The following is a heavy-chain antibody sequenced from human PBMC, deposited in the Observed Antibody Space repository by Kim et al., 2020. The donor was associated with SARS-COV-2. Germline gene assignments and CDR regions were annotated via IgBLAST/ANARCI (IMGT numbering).Heavy chain of an antibody. J-gene: IGHJ6*04. CDR1: GFTFSNVW. D-gene: IGHD1-1*01. Sequence: GGSLRLSCAASGFTFSNVWMTWVRQAPGKGLEWVGRIKSKTDGGTTDYAAPVKGRFIISRDDSKNTLYLQMNGPKIEDTAVYYCTTVRRVGWNRAVWGKGTTVTVSS. V-gene: IGHV3-15*01. CDR3: TTVRRVGWNRAV. CDR2: IKSKTDGGTT.